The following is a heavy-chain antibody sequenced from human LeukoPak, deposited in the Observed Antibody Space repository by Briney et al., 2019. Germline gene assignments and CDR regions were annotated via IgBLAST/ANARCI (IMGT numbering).Heavy chain of an antibody. CDR2: INHSGST. CDR1: GGSFSGYY. Sequence: SETLSLTCAVYGGSFSGYYWSWIRQPPGKGLEWIGEINHSGSTNYNPSLKSRVTISVDTSKNQFSLKLSSVTAADTAVYYCASRLYSSSSGFFDYWGQGTLVTVSS. V-gene: IGHV4-34*01. D-gene: IGHD6-6*01. J-gene: IGHJ4*02. CDR3: ASRLYSSSSGFFDY.